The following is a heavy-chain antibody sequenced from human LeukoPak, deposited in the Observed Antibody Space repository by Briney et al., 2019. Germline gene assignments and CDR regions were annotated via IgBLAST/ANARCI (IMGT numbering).Heavy chain of an antibody. J-gene: IGHJ4*02. D-gene: IGHD6-13*01. V-gene: IGHV4-34*01. CDR2: NNHSGTT. Sequence: PSETLSLTCGVSGGSLSGYYCNWIRQTSGKGLEWIGENNHSGTTNFDPSLRGRVAISVDRSNNQCSLRLTSVTAADTAVYYCARDPCSRSSCPLRYWGQGTQVTVSS. CDR3: ARDPCSRSSCPLRY. CDR1: GGSLSGYY.